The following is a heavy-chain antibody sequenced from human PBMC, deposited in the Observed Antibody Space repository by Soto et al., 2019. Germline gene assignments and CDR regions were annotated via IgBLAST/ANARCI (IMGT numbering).Heavy chain of an antibody. CDR1: GFTFSNYA. J-gene: IGHJ4*02. Sequence: QVHLVASGGGVVQPGRSLRLSCAASGFTFSNYAIHWVRQAPGKGLQWVAVISHDGSTKYYADSVKGRFTISRDNSRTTLHLQMNSLRAEDTAVYYCAKDEGRYTYGLRDCWGQGTLVTVSS. CDR2: ISHDGSTK. V-gene: IGHV3-30-3*01. CDR3: AKDEGRYTYGLRDC. D-gene: IGHD5-18*01.